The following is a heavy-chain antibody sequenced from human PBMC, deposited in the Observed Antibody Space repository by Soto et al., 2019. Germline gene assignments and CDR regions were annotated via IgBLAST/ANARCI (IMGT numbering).Heavy chain of an antibody. CDR2: ISGSGGST. J-gene: IGHJ4*02. Sequence: GGSLRLSCAASGFTFSSYAMSWVRQAPGKGLEWVSAISGSGGSTYYADSVKGRFTISRDNSKNTLYLQMNSLRAEDTAVYYCAKDRGITMIVVVDPIDYWGQGTLVTVSS. V-gene: IGHV3-23*01. D-gene: IGHD3-22*01. CDR3: AKDRGITMIVVVDPIDY. CDR1: GFTFSSYA.